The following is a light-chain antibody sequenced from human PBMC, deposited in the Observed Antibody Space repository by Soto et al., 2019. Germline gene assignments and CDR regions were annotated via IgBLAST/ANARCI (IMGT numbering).Light chain of an antibody. CDR2: KAS. CDR1: QTISSW. CDR3: QRYDDSVT. Sequence: IRMTQSPSSFSASTGDRVTITCRASQTISSWLAWYQQKPGKAPKLLIYKASTLKSGVPSRFSGSGSGTDFTLTISRLESEDFAVYYCQRYDDSVTFGQGTRLEI. J-gene: IGKJ5*01. V-gene: IGKV1-5*03.